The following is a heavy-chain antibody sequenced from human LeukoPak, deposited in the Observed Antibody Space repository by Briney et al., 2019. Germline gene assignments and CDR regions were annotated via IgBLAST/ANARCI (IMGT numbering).Heavy chain of an antibody. CDR2: MNPNSGNT. Sequence: ASVKVSCNASGYTFTSYDINWVRQATGQGLEGMGWMNPNSGNTGYAQKFQGRVTMTRNTSISTAYMELSSLRSEDTAVYYWARGTVILWFGELLEPNWFDPWGQGTLVTVSS. CDR1: GYTFTSYD. J-gene: IGHJ5*02. V-gene: IGHV1-8*01. CDR3: ARGTVILWFGELLEPNWFDP. D-gene: IGHD3-10*01.